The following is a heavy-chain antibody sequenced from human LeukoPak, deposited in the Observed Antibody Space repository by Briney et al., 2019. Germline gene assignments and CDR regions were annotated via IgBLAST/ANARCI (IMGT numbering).Heavy chain of an antibody. CDR2: IYYSGST. Sequence: ASETLSLTCTVSGGSISSSSYYWGWIRQPPGKRLEWIGSIYYSGSTYYNPSLKSRVTISVDTSKNQFSLKLSSVTATDTAVYYCARVRGWFDPWGQGTLVTVSS. CDR1: GGSISSSSYY. CDR3: ARVRGWFDP. V-gene: IGHV4-39*07. J-gene: IGHJ5*02.